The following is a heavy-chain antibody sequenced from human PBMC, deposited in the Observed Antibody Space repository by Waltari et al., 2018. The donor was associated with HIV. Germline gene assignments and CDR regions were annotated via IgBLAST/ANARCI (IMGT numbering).Heavy chain of an antibody. CDR1: GFRFGTAA. Sequence: EVQLLESGGDLVPPGGSLRLSCAASGFRFGTAALMWVRQAPGKGLEWVSALSGAGGSTYYSYSAQGRFTISRDNSKNMLYLQMDNLRADDSAVYYCAKNTPGGSYNLGNAFDLWGQGTVVTVSP. CDR2: LSGAGGST. CDR3: AKNTPGGSYNLGNAFDL. J-gene: IGHJ3*01. V-gene: IGHV3-23*01. D-gene: IGHD2-15*01.